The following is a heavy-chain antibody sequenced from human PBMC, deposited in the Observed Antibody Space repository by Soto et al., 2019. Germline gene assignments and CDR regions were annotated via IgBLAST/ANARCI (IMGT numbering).Heavy chain of an antibody. CDR3: ARDAYYYGSGSYPWAFDI. Sequence: ASVKVSCKASGYTFTSYGISWVRQAPGQGLEWMGWISASNGNTNYAQKLQGRVTMTTDTSTSTAYMELRSLRSDDTAVYYCARDAYYYGSGSYPWAFDIWGQGTMVTVSS. J-gene: IGHJ3*02. D-gene: IGHD3-10*01. CDR2: ISASNGNT. CDR1: GYTFTSYG. V-gene: IGHV1-18*01.